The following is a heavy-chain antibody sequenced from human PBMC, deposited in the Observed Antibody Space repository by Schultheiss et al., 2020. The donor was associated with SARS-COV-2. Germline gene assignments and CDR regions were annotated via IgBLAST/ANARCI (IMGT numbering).Heavy chain of an antibody. CDR1: GGSISSSSYY. CDR3: ERESIAVAGFRRYYYYYMDV. V-gene: IGHV4-61*01. Sequence: SQTLSLTCTVSGGSISSSSYYWGWIRQPPGKGLEWIGYIYYSGSTNYNPSLKSRVTISVDTSKNQFSLKLSSVTAADTAVYYCERESIAVAGFRRYYYYYMDVWGKGTTVTVSS. J-gene: IGHJ6*03. D-gene: IGHD6-19*01. CDR2: IYYSGST.